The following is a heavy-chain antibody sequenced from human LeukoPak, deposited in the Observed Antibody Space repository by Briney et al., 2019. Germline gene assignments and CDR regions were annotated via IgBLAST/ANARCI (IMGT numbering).Heavy chain of an antibody. Sequence: GESLKISCKGSGYSFTKNWIGWVRQMPGKGLEWMGIIYPGDSDTRYSPSFQGQVTISADKSISTAYLQWSSLKASDTAMYYCARVSMSGQLARTGWGIDYWGQGTLVTVSS. V-gene: IGHV5-51*01. CDR3: ARVSMSGQLARTGWGIDY. CDR2: IYPGDSDT. CDR1: GYSFTKNW. J-gene: IGHJ4*02. D-gene: IGHD6-6*01.